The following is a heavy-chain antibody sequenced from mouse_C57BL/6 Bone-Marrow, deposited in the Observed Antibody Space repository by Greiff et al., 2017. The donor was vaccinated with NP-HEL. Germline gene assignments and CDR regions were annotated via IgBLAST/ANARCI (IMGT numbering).Heavy chain of an antibody. V-gene: IGHV1-47*01. CDR3: ARGGYYSNSYAMDY. CDR1: GYTFTTYP. CDR2: FHPYNDDT. Sequence: QVQLKESGAELVKPGASVKMSCKASGYTFTTYPIEWMKQNHGKSLEWIGNFHPYNDDTKYNEKFKGKATLTVEKSSSTVYLELSRLTSDDSAVYYCARGGYYSNSYAMDYWGQGTSVTVSS. D-gene: IGHD2-5*01. J-gene: IGHJ4*01.